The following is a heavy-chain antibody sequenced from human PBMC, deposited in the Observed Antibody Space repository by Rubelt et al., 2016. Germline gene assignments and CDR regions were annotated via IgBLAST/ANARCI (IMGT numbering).Heavy chain of an antibody. J-gene: IGHJ5*02. D-gene: IGHD3-10*01. V-gene: IGHV5-10-1*01. CDR2: IDPSDSYT. CDR3: VRPMMSGEYRFDP. Sequence: ERTGRIDPSDSYTNYSPSFQGHVTISADKSISTAYLQWSSLKASDTAMYYCVRPMMSGEYRFDPWGQGTLVTVSS.